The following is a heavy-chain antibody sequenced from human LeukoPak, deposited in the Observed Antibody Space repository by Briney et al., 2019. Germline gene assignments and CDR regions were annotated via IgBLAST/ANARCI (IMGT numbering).Heavy chain of an antibody. Sequence: SETLSLTCSVSGGSVSSGNYYWNWIRQPPGKGLEWIGCIHDSGNTDYNPSLKSRVSMSVDTSKNQFSLKMTSVTAADTAVYYCARRRGVAVAGTRPINWFDPWGQGTLVTVSS. CDR1: GGSVSSGNYY. CDR3: ARRRGVAVAGTRPINWFDP. V-gene: IGHV4-61*01. D-gene: IGHD6-19*01. J-gene: IGHJ5*02. CDR2: IHDSGNT.